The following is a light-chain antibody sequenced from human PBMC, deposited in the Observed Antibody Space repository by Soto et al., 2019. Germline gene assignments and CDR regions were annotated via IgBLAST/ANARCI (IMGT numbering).Light chain of an antibody. CDR2: EVT. CDR3: LSYTGGSTDVV. V-gene: IGLV2-14*01. CDR1: SSDVATYNY. J-gene: IGLJ2*01. Sequence: QSALTQPASVSGSPGQSITISCTGTSSDVATYNYVSWYQQHPGKGPKLLIYEVTNRPSGVSNRFSGSKSGNTASLTISGLQAEDEAAYYCLSYTGGSTDVVFGGVPTVTVL.